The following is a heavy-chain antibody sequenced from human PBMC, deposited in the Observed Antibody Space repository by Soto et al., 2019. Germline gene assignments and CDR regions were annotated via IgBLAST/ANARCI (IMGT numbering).Heavy chain of an antibody. CDR2: IHYSGST. J-gene: IGHJ5*02. CDR3: ARDERLEGWFDP. Sequence: SETLSLTCTVSGGSISSYYWSWIRQPPGKGLEWIGYIHYSGSTNYNPSLKSRVTISVDTSKNQFSLKLSSVTAADTAVYYCARDERLEGWFDPWGQGTLVTVSS. V-gene: IGHV4-59*12. CDR1: GGSISSYY. D-gene: IGHD1-1*01.